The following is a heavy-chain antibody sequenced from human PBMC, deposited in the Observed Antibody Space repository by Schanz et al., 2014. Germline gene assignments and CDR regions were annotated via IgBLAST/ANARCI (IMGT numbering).Heavy chain of an antibody. Sequence: QVQLVESGGSVVQPRRSLRLSCAGSGFSFSDYGMHWVRQAPGRGLEWVAVISYHGSEKYYADSVKGRFTISRDNSKNTLYLQMNSLRTEDTAVYFCAKSYDTSGYSGFDYWGQGTLVTVSS. J-gene: IGHJ4*02. CDR2: ISYHGSEK. CDR3: AKSYDTSGYSGFDY. CDR1: GFSFSDYG. V-gene: IGHV3-30*18. D-gene: IGHD3-22*01.